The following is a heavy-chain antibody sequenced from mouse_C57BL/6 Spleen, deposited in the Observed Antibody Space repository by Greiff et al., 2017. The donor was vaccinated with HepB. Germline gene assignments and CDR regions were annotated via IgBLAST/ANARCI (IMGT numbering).Heavy chain of an antibody. CDR3: ARDMDYGSSPYWYFDV. CDR1: GFTFSDYY. CDR2: INYDGSST. D-gene: IGHD1-1*01. J-gene: IGHJ1*03. V-gene: IGHV5-16*01. Sequence: EVQRVESEGGLVQPGSSMKLSCTASGFTFSDYYMAWVRQVPEKGLEWVANINYDGSSTYYLDSLKSRFIISRDNAKNILYLQMSSLKSEDTATYYCARDMDYGSSPYWYFDVWGTGTTVTVSS.